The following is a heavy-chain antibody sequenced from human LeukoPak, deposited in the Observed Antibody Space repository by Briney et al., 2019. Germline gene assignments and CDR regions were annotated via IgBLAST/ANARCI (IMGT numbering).Heavy chain of an antibody. V-gene: IGHV4-39*07. Sequence: SETLSLTCTVSGGSISSSSYYWGWIRQPPGKGLEWIGSIYYSGSTYYNPSLKSRVTISVDTSRNQFSLKLSSVTAADTAVYYCAGPGAGDLDYWGQGTLVTVSS. D-gene: IGHD3-10*01. CDR1: GGSISSSSYY. J-gene: IGHJ4*02. CDR3: AGPGAGDLDY. CDR2: IYYSGST.